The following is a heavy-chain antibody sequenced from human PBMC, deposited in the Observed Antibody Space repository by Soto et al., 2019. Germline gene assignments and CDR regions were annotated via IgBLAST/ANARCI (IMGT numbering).Heavy chain of an antibody. Sequence: GGSLRLSCAASGFTFSSYGMHWVRQAPGKGLEWVAVISYDGSNKYYADSVKGRFTISRDNSKNTLYLQMNSLRAEDTAVYYCAKTKPDILTGYYTLLFDYWGQGT. CDR1: GFTFSSYG. CDR2: ISYDGSNK. CDR3: AKTKPDILTGYYTLLFDY. D-gene: IGHD3-9*01. J-gene: IGHJ4*02. V-gene: IGHV3-30*18.